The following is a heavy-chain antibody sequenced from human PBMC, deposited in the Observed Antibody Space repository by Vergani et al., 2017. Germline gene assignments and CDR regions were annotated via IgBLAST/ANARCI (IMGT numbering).Heavy chain of an antibody. V-gene: IGHV3-30*18. CDR3: AKDRHHSGSLYNWFEP. Sequence: QVQLVESGGGVVQPGRSLRLSCAASGFTFSSYGMHWVRQAPGKGLEWVAVISYDGSNKYYADSVKGRFTMSRDNSKNTLYLQMNSLRAEDTAVYYCAKDRHHSGSLYNWFEPWGQGTLVTVSS. CDR2: ISYDGSNK. D-gene: IGHD1-26*01. CDR1: GFTFSSYG. J-gene: IGHJ5*02.